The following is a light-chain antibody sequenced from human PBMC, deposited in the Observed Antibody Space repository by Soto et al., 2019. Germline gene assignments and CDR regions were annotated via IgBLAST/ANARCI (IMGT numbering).Light chain of an antibody. V-gene: IGKV1-5*01. CDR1: QGISSW. J-gene: IGKJ1*01. Sequence: DIQMTQYPSSVSASVGDRVTITCRASQGISSWLAWYQQKPGKAPKILIYHASSLETGVPSRFSGSGSGTEFTLTISSLQPDDFATYYCQHYNSYGTFGQGTKVDIK. CDR2: HAS. CDR3: QHYNSYGT.